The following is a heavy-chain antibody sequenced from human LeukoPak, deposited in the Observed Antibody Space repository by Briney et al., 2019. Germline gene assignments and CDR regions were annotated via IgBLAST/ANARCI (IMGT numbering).Heavy chain of an antibody. D-gene: IGHD6-13*01. CDR3: ARVAGYSSSWYGLWFDP. CDR1: GYTFISYY. CDR2: INPSGGST. J-gene: IGHJ5*02. Sequence: DSVKVSCKASGYTFISYYMHWVRQAPGQGLEWMGIINPSGGSTSYAQKFQGRVTMTRDTSTSTVYMELSSLRSEDTAVYYCARVAGYSSSWYGLWFDPWGQGTLVTVSS. V-gene: IGHV1-46*01.